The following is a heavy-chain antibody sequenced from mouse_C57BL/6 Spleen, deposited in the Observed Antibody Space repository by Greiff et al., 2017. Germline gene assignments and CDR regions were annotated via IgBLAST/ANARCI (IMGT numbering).Heavy chain of an antibody. Sequence: QVQLQQPGAELVRPGTSVKLSCKASGYTFTSYWMHWVKQRPGQGLEWIGVIDPSDSYTNYNQKFKGKATLTVDTSSSTDYMQLSSLTSVDSAVYYCANYYGSRGDYFDYWGQGTTLTVSS. CDR2: IDPSDSYT. CDR3: ANYYGSRGDYFDY. V-gene: IGHV1-59*01. J-gene: IGHJ2*01. CDR1: GYTFTSYW. D-gene: IGHD1-1*01.